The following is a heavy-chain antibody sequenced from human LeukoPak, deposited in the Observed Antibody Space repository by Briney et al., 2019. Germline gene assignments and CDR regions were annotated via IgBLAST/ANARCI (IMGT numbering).Heavy chain of an antibody. CDR2: ISYDGSNK. V-gene: IGHV3-30-3*01. D-gene: IGHD4-23*01. Sequence: PGGSLRLSCAASGFTFSSYAMHWVRQAPGKGLEWVAVISYDGSNKYYADSVKGRFTISRDNSKNTLYLQMNSLRAEDTAVYYRARDLGLTTVVTPPDYWGQGTLVTVSS. CDR1: GFTFSSYA. CDR3: ARDLGLTTVVTPPDY. J-gene: IGHJ4*02.